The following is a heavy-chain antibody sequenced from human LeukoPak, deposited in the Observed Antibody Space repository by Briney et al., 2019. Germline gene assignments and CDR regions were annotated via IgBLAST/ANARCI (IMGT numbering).Heavy chain of an antibody. V-gene: IGHV3-33*06. CDR3: AKDSLDSSGRYYFDY. D-gene: IGHD6-19*01. J-gene: IGHJ4*02. CDR2: IWYDGSNK. CDR1: GFTFSSYG. Sequence: GRSLRLSCAASGFTFSSYGMHWVRQAPGKGLEWVAVIWYDGSNKYYADSVKGRFTISRDNSKNTLYLQMNSLRAEDTAVYYCAKDSLDSSGRYYFDYWGQGTLVTVSS.